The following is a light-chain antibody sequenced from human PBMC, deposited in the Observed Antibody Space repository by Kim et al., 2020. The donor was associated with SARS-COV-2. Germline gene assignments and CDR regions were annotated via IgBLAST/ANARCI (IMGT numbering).Light chain of an antibody. V-gene: IGLV3-19*01. Sequence: SSELTHDPAVSVALGQTVRITCQGDSLRTYYASWYQQKPGQAPALVIYAKNNRPSGIPDRFSGSSSGNTASLTITGAQAEDEADYYCKSRDTSGDRLVFGGGTQLTVL. CDR3: KSRDTSGDRLV. CDR1: SLRTYY. J-gene: IGLJ2*01. CDR2: AKN.